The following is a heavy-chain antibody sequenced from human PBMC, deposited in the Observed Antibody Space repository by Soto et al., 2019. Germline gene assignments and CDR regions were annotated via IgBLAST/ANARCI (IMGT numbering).Heavy chain of an antibody. CDR3: ARETDDFTNGAHDL. CDR2: IIPHSGET. D-gene: IGHD4-4*01. J-gene: IGHJ5*02. V-gene: IGHV1-2*02. Sequence: ASVKVSCKASGYSVTGYYMHWVRQAPGQGLEWMGWIIPHSGETNYAQKFQARVTLTRDTSISTAYMQLSGLTSDDTAVYYCARETDDFTNGAHDLWGKGTLVTVSS. CDR1: GYSVTGYY.